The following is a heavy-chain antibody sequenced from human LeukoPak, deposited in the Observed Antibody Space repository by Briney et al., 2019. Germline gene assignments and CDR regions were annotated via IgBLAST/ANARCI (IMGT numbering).Heavy chain of an antibody. V-gene: IGHV1-3*01. CDR2: INAGNGNT. D-gene: IGHD3-22*01. J-gene: IGHJ5*02. CDR1: GYTFTSYA. Sequence: ASVKVSYKASGYTFTSYAMHWVRQAPGQRPEWMGWINAGNGNTKYSQKFQGRVTITRDTSASTAYMELSSLRSEDTAVYYCARVNHDSSGYNWFDPWGQGTLVTVSS. CDR3: ARVNHDSSGYNWFDP.